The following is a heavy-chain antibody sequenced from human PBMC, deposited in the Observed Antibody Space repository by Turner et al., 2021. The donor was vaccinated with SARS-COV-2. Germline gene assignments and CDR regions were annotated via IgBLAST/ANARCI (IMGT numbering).Heavy chain of an antibody. V-gene: IGHV4-4*07. CDR3: ARHKSKSIDGYNFFDY. CDR2: IPTSGNT. CDR1: GGCISSYY. D-gene: IGHD5-12*01. J-gene: IGHJ4*02. Sequence: QVQLQESGPGLVKPSETLSLSGTVAGGCISSYYWSWIRQPAGKGLQWIGRIPTSGNTNSNPSRKSRVTMSLDTSKNLFSLKLNAVTAADTAVYYCARHKSKSIDGYNFFDYWGQGTLVTVSS.